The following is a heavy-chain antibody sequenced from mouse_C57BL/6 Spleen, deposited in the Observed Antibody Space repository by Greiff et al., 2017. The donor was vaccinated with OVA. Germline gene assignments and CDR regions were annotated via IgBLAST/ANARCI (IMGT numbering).Heavy chain of an antibody. J-gene: IGHJ1*03. D-gene: IGHD1-1*01. V-gene: IGHV1-15*01. CDR2: IDPETGGT. CDR3: TRGGSSYPYFDV. Sequence: QVQLKQSGAELVRPGASVTLSCKASGYTFTDYEMHWVKQTPVHGLEWIGAIDPETGGTAYNQKFKGKAILTADKSSSTAYMELRSLTSEDSAVYYCTRGGSSYPYFDVWGTGTTVTVSS. CDR1: GYTFTDYE.